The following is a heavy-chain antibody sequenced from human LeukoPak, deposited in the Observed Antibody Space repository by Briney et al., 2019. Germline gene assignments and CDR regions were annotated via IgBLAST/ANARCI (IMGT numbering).Heavy chain of an antibody. CDR2: ISSSSSYI. D-gene: IGHD2-2*01. V-gene: IGHV3-21*01. J-gene: IGHJ3*02. CDR3: ARESQGYCSSTSCYALGAFDI. CDR1: GFTFSSYS. Sequence: PGGSLRLSCAASGFTFSSYSMNWVRQAPGKGLEWVSSISSSSSYIYYADSVKGRFTISRDNAKNSLYLQMNSLRAEDTAVCYCARESQGYCSSTSCYALGAFDIWGQGTMVTVSS.